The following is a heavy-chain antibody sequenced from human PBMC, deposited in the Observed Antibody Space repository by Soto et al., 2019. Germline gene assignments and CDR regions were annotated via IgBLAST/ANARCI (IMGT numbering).Heavy chain of an antibody. J-gene: IGHJ4*02. CDR1: GYTFTSYD. D-gene: IGHD2-2*02. CDR2: MNPNSGNT. V-gene: IGHV1-8*01. Sequence: ASVKVSCKASGYTFTSYDINWVRQATGQGLEWMGWMNPNSGNTGYAQKFQGRVIMTRNTSISTAYMELSSLRSEDTAVYYCAPAPRPDTTSKYWGQGTLVTVSS. CDR3: APAPRPDTTSKY.